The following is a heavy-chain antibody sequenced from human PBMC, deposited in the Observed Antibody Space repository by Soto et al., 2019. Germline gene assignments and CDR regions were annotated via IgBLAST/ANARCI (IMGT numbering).Heavy chain of an antibody. CDR3: ARGHNRTIFGVANRLMGWFDP. J-gene: IGHJ5*02. D-gene: IGHD3-3*01. CDR2: IIPLFGTA. V-gene: IGHV1-69*01. Sequence: QVQLVQSGAEVKKPGSSVKVSCKASGGTFSSYAISWVRQAPGQGLEWMGGIIPLFGTANYAQKFQGRVTITAYGSTITAYMELSSLRSEDTAVYYCARGHNRTIFGVANRLMGWFDPWGQGTLVTVSS. CDR1: GGTFSSYA.